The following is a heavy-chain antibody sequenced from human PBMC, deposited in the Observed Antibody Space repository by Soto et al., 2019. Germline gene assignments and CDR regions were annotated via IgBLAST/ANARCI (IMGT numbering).Heavy chain of an antibody. CDR3: ARGKNIAATPXFLH. J-gene: IGHJ1*01. CDR2: INPKSGGT. CDR1: GYTFTGYY. D-gene: IGHD6-13*01. Sequence: ASVKVSCKASGYTFTGYYMHWVRQAPGQGLEWMGCINPKSGGTNYAQKFQGRVTMTRDTSISTAYMELSRLRSDDTAVYYCARGKNIAATPXFLHWGQRTLVXVXS. V-gene: IGHV1-2*02.